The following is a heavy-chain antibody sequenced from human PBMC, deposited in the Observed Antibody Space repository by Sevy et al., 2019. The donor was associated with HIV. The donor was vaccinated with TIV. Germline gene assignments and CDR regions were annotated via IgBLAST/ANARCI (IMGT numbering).Heavy chain of an antibody. Sequence: GGSLRLSFAASGFTFSSYALHWVRQAPGKGRGWVAVISYDGNNKYYADSVQGRFTVSRDNSKNTLYVQMNSLRAEDTAVYYCAKDHNLWSEGGFLHHWGQGTLVTVSS. CDR2: ISYDGNNK. V-gene: IGHV3-30*18. CDR3: AKDHNLWSEGGFLHH. D-gene: IGHD3-10*01. J-gene: IGHJ1*01. CDR1: GFTFSSYA.